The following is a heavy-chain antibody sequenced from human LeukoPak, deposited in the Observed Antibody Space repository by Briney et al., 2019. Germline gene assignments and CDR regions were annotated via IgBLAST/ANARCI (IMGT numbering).Heavy chain of an antibody. CDR2: IYYSGST. D-gene: IGHD2-8*01. J-gene: IGHJ3*01. Sequence: SETMSLTSTVSGASISSYYWSWVRQPPGKGRECIGYIYYSGSTNYNPSLKSRITISIDTSKNQFSMKLSSVTAADASLCDRARLHYAIFALDFWGQGTMVTVSS. CDR3: ARLHYAIFALDF. CDR1: GASISSYY. V-gene: IGHV4-59*01.